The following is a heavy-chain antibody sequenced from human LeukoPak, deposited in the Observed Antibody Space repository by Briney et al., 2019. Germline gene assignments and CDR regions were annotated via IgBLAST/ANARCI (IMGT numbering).Heavy chain of an antibody. CDR1: GGSISSGGYY. CDR3: ARARVWPAAAFNDY. J-gene: IGHJ4*02. Sequence: PSQTLSLTCTVSGGSISSGGYYWSWIRQHPGKGLEWIGYIYYSGSTYYNPSLKSRVTISVDTSKNQFSLKLSSVTAADTAVYYCARARVWPAAAFNDYWGQGTLVTVSS. V-gene: IGHV4-31*03. CDR2: IYYSGST. D-gene: IGHD6-13*01.